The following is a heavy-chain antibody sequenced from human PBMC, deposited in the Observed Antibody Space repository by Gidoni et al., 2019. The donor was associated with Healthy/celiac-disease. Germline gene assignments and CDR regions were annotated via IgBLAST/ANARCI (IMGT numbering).Heavy chain of an antibody. V-gene: IGHV3-66*02. D-gene: IGHD3-3*02. CDR2: IYSGGST. CDR3: ARDPQRISV. J-gene: IGHJ4*02. Sequence: EVQLVESGGGLVQPGGSLRRSCAASGFTVSSNYMSWVRQAPGKGLECVSVIYSGGSTYYADCVKGRFTISRDNSKNTLYLQMNSLRAEDTAVYYCARDPQRISVWGQGTLVTVSS. CDR1: GFTVSSNY.